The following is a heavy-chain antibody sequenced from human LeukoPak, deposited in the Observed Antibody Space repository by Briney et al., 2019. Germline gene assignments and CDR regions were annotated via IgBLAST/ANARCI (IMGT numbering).Heavy chain of an antibody. Sequence: GESLKISCKVSGYSFTTYWISWVRQMPGKGLEWMGRIDTSDSYTDYAPSFQGHVTISADRSLSTAYLQWYSLKASDTAMYYCPRQYFWGQGTLVTVSS. CDR1: GYSFTTYW. CDR3: PRQYF. V-gene: IGHV5-10-1*01. J-gene: IGHJ4*02. CDR2: IDTSDSYT.